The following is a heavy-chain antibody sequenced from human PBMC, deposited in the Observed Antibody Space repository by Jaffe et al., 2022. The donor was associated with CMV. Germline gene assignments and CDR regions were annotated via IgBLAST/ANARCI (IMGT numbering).Heavy chain of an antibody. CDR1: GFTFDDYA. Sequence: EVQLVESGGGLVQPGRSLRLSCAASGFTFDDYAMHWVRQAPGKGLEWVSSISWNGGTIGYGDSVKGRFTISRDNAKNSLYLQLNSLRPEDTALYYCVKEDHFNGFQGNFDSWGQGTLVTVSS. CDR3: VKEDHFNGFQGNFDS. CDR2: ISWNGGTI. D-gene: IGHD2-8*01. V-gene: IGHV3-9*01. J-gene: IGHJ4*02.